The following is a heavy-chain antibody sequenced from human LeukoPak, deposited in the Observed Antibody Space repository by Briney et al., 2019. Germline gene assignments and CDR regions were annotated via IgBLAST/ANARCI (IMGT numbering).Heavy chain of an antibody. CDR3: ASGSGSSY. J-gene: IGHJ4*02. Sequence: ASVKVSCKASGYTFTGYYLHWVRQAPGQGFEWMGWINTNSGGTNCAEKFQDRVIMTRDTSISTAYMEMTGLTSDDTAVYYCASGSGSSYWGQGTLVTVSS. CDR1: GYTFTGYY. V-gene: IGHV1-2*02. D-gene: IGHD3-22*01. CDR2: INTNSGGT.